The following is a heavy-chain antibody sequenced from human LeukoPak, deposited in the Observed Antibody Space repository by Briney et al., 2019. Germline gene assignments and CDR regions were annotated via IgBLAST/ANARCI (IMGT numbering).Heavy chain of an antibody. CDR3: AKVAETTSLFQH. D-gene: IGHD4-11*01. Sequence: PGGSLRLSCAASGFTFSNYAMAWVRQAPGKGLEWVSSITSWRDETWSVDSVRGRFTISRDNSKNTLYLQMNRVRAEDTAVYYCAKVAETTSLFQHWGQGTLVTVSS. J-gene: IGHJ1*01. V-gene: IGHV3-23*01. CDR1: GFTFSNYA. CDR2: ITSWRDET.